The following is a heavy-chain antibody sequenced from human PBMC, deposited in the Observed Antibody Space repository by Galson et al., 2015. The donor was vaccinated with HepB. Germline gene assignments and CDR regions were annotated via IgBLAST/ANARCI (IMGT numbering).Heavy chain of an antibody. V-gene: IGHV3-21*01. CDR2: ISSSSSYI. CDR1: GFTFSSYS. Sequence: SLRLSCAASGFTFSSYSMNWVRQAPGKGLEWVSSISSSSSYIYYADSVKGRFTISRDNAKNSLYLQMNSLRAEDTAVYYCARGGGSSWDLIFDYWGQGTLVTVSS. J-gene: IGHJ4*02. D-gene: IGHD6-13*01. CDR3: ARGGGSSWDLIFDY.